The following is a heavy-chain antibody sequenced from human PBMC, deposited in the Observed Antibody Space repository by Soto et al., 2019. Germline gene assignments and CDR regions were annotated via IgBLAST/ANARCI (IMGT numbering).Heavy chain of an antibody. J-gene: IGHJ4*02. Sequence: GASVKVSCKASGYTFTSYYMHWVRQAPGQGLEWMGIINPSGGSTSYAQKFQGRVTMTRDTSTSTVYMELSSLRSEDAAVYYCARDYLSSKLSLSYFDFWGQGTLVTVSS. CDR1: GYTFTSYY. CDR2: INPSGGST. CDR3: ARDYLSSKLSLSYFDF. V-gene: IGHV1-46*01. D-gene: IGHD2-2*01.